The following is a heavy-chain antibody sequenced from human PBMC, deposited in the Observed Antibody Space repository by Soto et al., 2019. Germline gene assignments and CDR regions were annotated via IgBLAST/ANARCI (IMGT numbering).Heavy chain of an antibody. CDR3: AKGGFYDSLGWLDL. Sequence: GSLRLSCAASGFAFSSYDMSWVRQAPGKGLEWVSAVNSPGNTTYADSVKGRFTISRDNSRKEFYLQMNDLRAEDTALYYCAKGGFYDSLGWLDLWGQGTLVTVSS. CDR1: GFAFSSYD. J-gene: IGHJ5*02. V-gene: IGHV3-23*01. CDR2: VNSPGNT. D-gene: IGHD3-22*01.